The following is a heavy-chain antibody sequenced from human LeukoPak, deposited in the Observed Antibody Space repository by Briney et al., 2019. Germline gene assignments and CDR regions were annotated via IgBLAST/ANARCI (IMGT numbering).Heavy chain of an antibody. D-gene: IGHD6-6*01. CDR1: GFTFSSYG. J-gene: IGHJ4*02. CDR2: IRYDGSNK. CDR3: AGTRVSGIDY. V-gene: IGHV3-30*02. Sequence: GGSLRLSCAASGFTFSSYGMHWVRQAPGKGLEWVAFIRYDGSNKYYADSVKGRFTISRDNSKNTVNLQMNSLRVEDTAVYYCAGTRVSGIDYWGQGTLVTVSS.